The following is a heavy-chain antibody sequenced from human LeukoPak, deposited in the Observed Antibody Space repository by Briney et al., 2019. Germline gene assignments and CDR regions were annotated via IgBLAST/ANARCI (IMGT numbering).Heavy chain of an antibody. V-gene: IGHV4-59*12. D-gene: IGHD3-10*01. Sequence: PSETLSLTCTVSGGSISTYSWSWIRQPPGKGLEWIGYIYYSGSTNYNPSLKSRVTISVDTSKNQFSLKLNSVTAADTAVYYCARGRNYDGSGSYYLLWEPFDYWGQGTLVTVSS. CDR3: ARGRNYDGSGSYYLLWEPFDY. J-gene: IGHJ4*02. CDR2: IYYSGST. CDR1: GGSISTYS.